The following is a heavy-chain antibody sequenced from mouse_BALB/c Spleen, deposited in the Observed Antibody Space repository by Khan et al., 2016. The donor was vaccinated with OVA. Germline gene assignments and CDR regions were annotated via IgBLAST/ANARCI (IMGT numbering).Heavy chain of an antibody. CDR1: GFTLSRYA. Sequence: EVELVESGGGLVKPGGSLKVSCAVSGFTLSRYAMSWVRQTPEKRLEWVATISSGGTYTYYPDSVKGRFTISRDNAENTLYLQMSSLRSEDTAMYYCARSDGYYGRGARDYWGQGTSVTVSS. CDR2: ISSGGTYT. CDR3: ARSDGYYGRGARDY. D-gene: IGHD2-3*01. J-gene: IGHJ4*01. V-gene: IGHV5-9-3*01.